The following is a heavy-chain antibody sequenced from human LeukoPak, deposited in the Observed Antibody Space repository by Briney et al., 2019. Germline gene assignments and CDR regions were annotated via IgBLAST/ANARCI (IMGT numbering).Heavy chain of an antibody. CDR1: GFTFSTYS. V-gene: IGHV3-21*01. CDR2: ISISSNYI. J-gene: IGHJ4*02. Sequence: GGSLRLSCAASGFTFSTYSMNWVRQAPGKGLEWVSSISISSNYIYYADSVKGRFTISRDNAKNSLYLQMNSLRAEDTAVYYCAAGYSSGWYGLVFDYWGQGTLVTVSS. CDR3: AAGYSSGWYGLVFDY. D-gene: IGHD6-19*01.